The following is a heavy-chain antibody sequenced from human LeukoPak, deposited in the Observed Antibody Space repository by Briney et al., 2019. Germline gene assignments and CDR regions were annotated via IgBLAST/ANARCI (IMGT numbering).Heavy chain of an antibody. D-gene: IGHD3-3*01. CDR2: ISGSGGST. V-gene: IGHV3-23*01. Sequence: GGSLRLSCAASGFTFSAHAMNWVRQAPGKGLEWVSAISGSGGSTYYADSVKGRFTISSDNSKNTLYLQMNSLRAEDTAVYYCAKALGYDFYYAFHIWGQGTMVTVSS. CDR1: GFTFSAHA. J-gene: IGHJ3*02. CDR3: AKALGYDFYYAFHI.